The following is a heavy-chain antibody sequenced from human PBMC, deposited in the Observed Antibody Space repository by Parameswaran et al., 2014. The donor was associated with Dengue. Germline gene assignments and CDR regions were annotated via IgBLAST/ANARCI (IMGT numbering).Heavy chain of an antibody. Sequence: WIRQPPGKGLEWVSAISGSRDTTYYADSVKGRFTISRDNSKNTLYLQMNSLRADDTAVYYCAKLPYSDYVYGWFDPWGQGTLVTVSS. CDR3: AKLPYSDYVYGWFDP. V-gene: IGHV3-23*01. J-gene: IGHJ5*02. D-gene: IGHD4-11*01. CDR2: ISGSRDTT.